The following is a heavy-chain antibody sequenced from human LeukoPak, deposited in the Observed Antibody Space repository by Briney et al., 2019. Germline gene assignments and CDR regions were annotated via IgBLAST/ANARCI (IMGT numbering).Heavy chain of an antibody. CDR1: GFTFSSYA. J-gene: IGHJ4*02. Sequence: GGSLRLSCAASGFTFSSYAMSWVRQAPAKGVEWVSAISVSGGSTYYADSVKGRFTNSRDNSKNTLYLQMNNLRAEDTAVYFCAKRGVVIRGLLVIGYHQEADYYDFWGQGVLVTVSS. V-gene: IGHV3-23*01. CDR2: ISVSGGST. D-gene: IGHD3-10*01. CDR3: AKRGVVIRGLLVIGYHQEADYYDF.